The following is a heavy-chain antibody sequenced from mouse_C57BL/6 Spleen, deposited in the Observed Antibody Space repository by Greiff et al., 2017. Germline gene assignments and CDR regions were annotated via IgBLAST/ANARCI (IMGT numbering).Heavy chain of an antibody. V-gene: IGHV5-4*03. J-gene: IGHJ1*03. CDR1: GFTFSSYA. CDR2: ISDGGSYT. CDR3: ARASYGNYIYWYFDV. Sequence: EVKLVESGGGLVKPGGSLKLSCAASGFTFSSYAMSWVRQTPEKRLEWVATISDGGSYTYYPDNVKGRFTISRDNAKNNLYLQMSHLKSEDTAMYYCARASYGNYIYWYFDVWGTGTTVTVSS. D-gene: IGHD2-10*01.